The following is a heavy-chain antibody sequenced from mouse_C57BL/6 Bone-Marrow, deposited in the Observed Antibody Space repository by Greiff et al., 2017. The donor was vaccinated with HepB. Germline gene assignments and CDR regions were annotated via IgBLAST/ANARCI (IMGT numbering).Heavy chain of an antibody. Sequence: QVQLQQPGAELVKPGASVKLSCKASGYTFTSYWMHWVKQRPGQGLEWIGMIHPNSGSTNYNEKFKSKATLTVDKSSSTAYMQLSSLTSEDSAVYYCARLMVYWYFDGWGTGTTVTVSS. J-gene: IGHJ1*03. CDR3: ARLMVYWYFDG. D-gene: IGHD1-1*02. CDR2: IHPNSGST. V-gene: IGHV1-64*01. CDR1: GYTFTSYW.